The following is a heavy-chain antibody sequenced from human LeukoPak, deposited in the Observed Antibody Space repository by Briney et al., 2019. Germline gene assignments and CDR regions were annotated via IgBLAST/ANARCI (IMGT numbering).Heavy chain of an antibody. CDR3: ARAGSSGWIDY. Sequence: GGSLRLSCAASGFTFSSYWMHWVRQAPGKGLMWVSRINSDGSSTSYADSVKGRFTISRDNAKNTLYLQMNSLRAEDTAVYYCARAGSSGWIDYWGQGTLVTVSS. V-gene: IGHV3-74*01. CDR2: INSDGSST. D-gene: IGHD6-19*01. J-gene: IGHJ4*02. CDR1: GFTFSSYW.